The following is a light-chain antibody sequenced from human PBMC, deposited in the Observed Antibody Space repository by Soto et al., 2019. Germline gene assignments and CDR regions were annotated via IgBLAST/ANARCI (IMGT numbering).Light chain of an antibody. CDR1: SSDVGGYNY. V-gene: IGLV2-14*03. Sequence: QSVLTQPASVSGSPGQSITISCTGTSSDVGGYNYVSWYQQHTDKAPKLMISDVSNRPSGVSNRFSGSKSGNTASLTISGLQAEDEADYYCSSYTTSTTLVVFGGGTQLTVL. CDR2: DVS. CDR3: SSYTTSTTLVV. J-gene: IGLJ2*01.